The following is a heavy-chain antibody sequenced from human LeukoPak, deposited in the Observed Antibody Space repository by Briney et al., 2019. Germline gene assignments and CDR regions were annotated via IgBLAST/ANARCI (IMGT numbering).Heavy chain of an antibody. D-gene: IGHD1-1*01. CDR2: INPNSGGT. Sequence: GASVKVSCKASGYTFTGYYMHWVRQDPGQGLEWMGWINPNSGGTNYAQKFQGRVTMTRDTSISTAYMELGRLRSDDTAVYYCARVRRSEGWFDPWGQGTLVTVSS. CDR3: ARVRRSEGWFDP. J-gene: IGHJ5*02. V-gene: IGHV1-2*02. CDR1: GYTFTGYY.